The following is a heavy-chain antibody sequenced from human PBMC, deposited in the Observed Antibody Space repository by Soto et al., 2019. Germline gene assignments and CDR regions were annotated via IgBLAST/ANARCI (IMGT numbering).Heavy chain of an antibody. CDR2: ISAYNGNT. Sequence: GASVKVSCKASGYTFTSYGISWVRQAPGQGFEWMGWISAYNGNTNYAQKLQGRVTMTTDTSTSTAYMELRSLRSDDTAVYYCARANDFWSGYYRSWFDPWGQGTLVTVSS. D-gene: IGHD3-3*01. CDR1: GYTFTSYG. V-gene: IGHV1-18*01. J-gene: IGHJ5*02. CDR3: ARANDFWSGYYRSWFDP.